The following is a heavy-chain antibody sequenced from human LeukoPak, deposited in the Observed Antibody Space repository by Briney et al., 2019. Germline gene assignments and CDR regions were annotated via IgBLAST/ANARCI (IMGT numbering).Heavy chain of an antibody. CDR3: AKGQPTLRFLEWFFDY. CDR2: ISGSGGST. Sequence: PAGGSLRLSCAASGFTFSSYAMSWVRQAPGKGLEWVSAISGSGGSTYYADSVKGRFTISRDNSKNTLYLQMNSLRAEDTAVYYCAKGQPTLRFLEWFFDYWGQGTLVTVSS. CDR1: GFTFSSYA. J-gene: IGHJ4*02. D-gene: IGHD3-3*01. V-gene: IGHV3-23*01.